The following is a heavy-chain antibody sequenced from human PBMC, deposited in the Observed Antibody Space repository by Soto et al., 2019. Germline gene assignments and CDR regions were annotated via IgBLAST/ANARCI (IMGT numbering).Heavy chain of an antibody. V-gene: IGHV3-23*01. D-gene: IGHD2-2*01. Sequence: GGSLRLSCAASGFTFSIYAMNWVRQAPGKGLEWVSIISGSGGTTYYADSVKGRFTISRDNSKNTPYLQMNSLRAEDTAVYYCAKHGDCSSTSCYFDYWAQGTLVTVSS. J-gene: IGHJ4*02. CDR2: ISGSGGTT. CDR3: AKHGDCSSTSCYFDY. CDR1: GFTFSIYA.